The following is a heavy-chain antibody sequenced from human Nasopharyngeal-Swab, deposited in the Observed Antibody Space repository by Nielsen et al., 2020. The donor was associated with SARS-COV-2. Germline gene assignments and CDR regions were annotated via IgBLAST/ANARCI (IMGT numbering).Heavy chain of an antibody. CDR1: GYSFTSYW. CDR2: IYPGDSDT. Sequence: GESLKISCKGSGYSFTSYWIGWVRQMPGKGLEWMGIIYPGDSDTRYSLSFQGQVTISADKSISTAYLQWSSLKASDTAMYYCARDEGVYSSSSRGAFDIWGQGTMVTVSS. J-gene: IGHJ3*02. D-gene: IGHD6-6*01. CDR3: ARDEGVYSSSSRGAFDI. V-gene: IGHV5-51*01.